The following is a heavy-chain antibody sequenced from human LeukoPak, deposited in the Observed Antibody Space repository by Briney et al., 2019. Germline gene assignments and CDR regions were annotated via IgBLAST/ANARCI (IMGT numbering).Heavy chain of an antibody. J-gene: IGHJ5*02. CDR3: ARAWSYDILTGYFVRQDNWFDP. CDR1: GYTFTGYY. Sequence: ASVKVSCKASGYTFTGYYIHWVRQAPGQGLEWMGWINPNTGDTNYAQKFQGRVTMTRDTSISTAYMELSRLRSDDTAVYYCARAWSYDILTGYFVRQDNWFDPWGQGTLVTVSS. V-gene: IGHV1-2*02. D-gene: IGHD3-9*01. CDR2: INPNTGDT.